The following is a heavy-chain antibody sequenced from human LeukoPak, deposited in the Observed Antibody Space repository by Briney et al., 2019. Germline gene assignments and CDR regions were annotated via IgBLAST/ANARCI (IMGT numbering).Heavy chain of an antibody. CDR2: ISAYNGNT. CDR1: GYTFTSYG. CDR3: ARGYDFWSAGGPYYYMDV. V-gene: IGHV1-18*01. Sequence: ASVKVSCKASGYTFTSYGISWVRQAPGQGLEWMGWISAYNGNTNYAQKLQGRVTMTTDTSTSTAYMELRSLRSDDTAVYYCARGYDFWSAGGPYYYMDVWGKGTTVTVSS. J-gene: IGHJ6*03. D-gene: IGHD3-3*01.